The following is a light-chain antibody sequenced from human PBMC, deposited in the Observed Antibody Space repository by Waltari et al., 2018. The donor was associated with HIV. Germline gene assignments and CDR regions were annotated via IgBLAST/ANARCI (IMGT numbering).Light chain of an antibody. CDR1: ELAEKF. CDR2: QDT. Sequence: SYHLIQPPPASVSPAQAARITCSGDELAEKFASWYQQGTGQSPVLVTDQDTTRPSGIPDRFSGSNSGNTATLTSNGTQPVDEADYYVQACNNNTCVFGPGTKVTVV. CDR3: QACNNNTCV. V-gene: IGLV3-1*01. J-gene: IGLJ1*01.